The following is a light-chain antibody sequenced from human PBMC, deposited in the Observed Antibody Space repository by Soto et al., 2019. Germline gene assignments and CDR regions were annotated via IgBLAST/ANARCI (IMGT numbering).Light chain of an antibody. CDR2: GAS. CDR1: QSVGSA. CDR3: QQYRNWPPLT. Sequence: EIVMTQSPATLSVSPGETATLSCRASQSVGSAVAWYLHKPGQAPRLLIVGASIRATGVPGRFTGGGSGTEFTLTISSLQSEDFAVYYCQQYRNWPPLTVGGGTTVEIK. J-gene: IGKJ4*01. V-gene: IGKV3-15*01.